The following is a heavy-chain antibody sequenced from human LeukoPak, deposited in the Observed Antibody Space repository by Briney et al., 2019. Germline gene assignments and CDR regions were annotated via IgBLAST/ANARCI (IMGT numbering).Heavy chain of an antibody. V-gene: IGHV3-30*03. CDR3: ARKMAL. Sequence: GGSLRLSCAASGFTFSSYGMHWVRQAPGKGLEWVAVISYDASNVYYADSVKGRFTVSRDNAKNSLFLQMNSLRDEDTAVYFCARKMALWGQGTLVTVSS. J-gene: IGHJ4*02. CDR1: GFTFSSYG. D-gene: IGHD5-24*01. CDR2: ISYDASNV.